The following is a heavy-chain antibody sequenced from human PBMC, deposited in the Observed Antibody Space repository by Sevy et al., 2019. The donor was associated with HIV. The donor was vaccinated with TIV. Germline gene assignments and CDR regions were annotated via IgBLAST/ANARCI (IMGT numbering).Heavy chain of an antibody. V-gene: IGHV3-21*01. D-gene: IGHD3-22*01. J-gene: IGHJ6*02. CDR1: GFTFSVYS. CDR3: GQEIGAKNHV. CDR2: ISSSVYI. Sequence: GGSLRLSCAASGFTFSVYSMNWVRQAPGKGLEWVSSISSSVYINYADSVKGRFTISRDNAKNALYLQMNNLRADDTDVYYCGQEIGAKNHVWGQGTTVTVSS.